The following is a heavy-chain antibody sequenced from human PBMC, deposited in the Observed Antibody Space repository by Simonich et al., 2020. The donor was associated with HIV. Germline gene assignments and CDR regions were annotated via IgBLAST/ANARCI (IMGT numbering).Heavy chain of an antibody. CDR1: GGSFSGYY. J-gene: IGHJ4*02. D-gene: IGHD3-22*01. V-gene: IGHV4-34*01. Sequence: QVQLQQWGAGLLKPSETLSLTCAVYGGSFSGYYWSWIRQSPGKGLEWIGEINHSGSTNYNASLKSRGTVAVDPSKNQFALKVNSVTAADTAVYYCARQDYYYDRSGYYYDGPGWLGYWGQGTLVTVSS. CDR3: ARQDYYYDRSGYYYDGPGWLGY. CDR2: INHSGST.